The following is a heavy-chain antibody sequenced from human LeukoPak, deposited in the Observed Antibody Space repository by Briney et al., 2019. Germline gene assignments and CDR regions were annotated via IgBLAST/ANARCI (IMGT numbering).Heavy chain of an antibody. D-gene: IGHD4-17*01. J-gene: IGHJ4*02. CDR2: INNRGSST. V-gene: IGHV3-23*01. Sequence: GGSLRLSCAASGFTFSSYTMRWVRQAPGEGLEWLSAINNRGSSTYYAGSVKDRFTISRDNSENTLYLQMNSLTVDDTAVYFCAKERQTGDYFTSDYWGQGTLVTVSS. CDR3: AKERQTGDYFTSDY. CDR1: GFTFSSYT.